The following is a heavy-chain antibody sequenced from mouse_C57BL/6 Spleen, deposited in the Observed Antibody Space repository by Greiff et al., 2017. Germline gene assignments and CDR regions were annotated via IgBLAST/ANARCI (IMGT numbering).Heavy chain of an antibody. CDR2: IDPETGGT. Sequence: VQLQQSGAELVRPGASVTLSCKASGYTFTDYEMHWVKQTPVHGLEWIGAIDPETGGTAYNQKFKGKAILTADKSSSTAYMELRSLTSEDSAVYYCTRGRRYGPFAYWGQGTLVTVSA. V-gene: IGHV1-15*01. CDR3: TRGRRYGPFAY. CDR1: GYTFTDYE. D-gene: IGHD1-1*02. J-gene: IGHJ3*01.